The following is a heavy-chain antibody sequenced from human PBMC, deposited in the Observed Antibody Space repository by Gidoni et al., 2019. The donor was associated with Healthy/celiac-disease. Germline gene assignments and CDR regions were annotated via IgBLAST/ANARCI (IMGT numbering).Heavy chain of an antibody. V-gene: IGHV1-2*02. CDR1: GYTFTGYY. CDR2: INPNSGGT. J-gene: IGHJ4*02. CDR3: ARDQAITMVRGVIGY. Sequence: QVQLVQSGAEVKKPGASVQVSCKASGYTFTGYYMHWVRQAPGQGLEWMGWINPNSGGTNYAQKFQGRVTMTRDTSISTAYMELSRLRSDDTAVYYCARDQAITMVRGVIGYWGQGTLVTVSS. D-gene: IGHD3-10*01.